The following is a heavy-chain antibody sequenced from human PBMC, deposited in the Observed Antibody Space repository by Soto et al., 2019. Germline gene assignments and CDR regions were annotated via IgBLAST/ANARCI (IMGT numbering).Heavy chain of an antibody. V-gene: IGHV3-30*18. Sequence: GGSLRLSCAASGFTFSSYGMQSVRQAPGKGLEWVAVISYDGSNKHYADSVKGRFTISRDNSKNTLYLQMNSLRAEDRAVYYCAKARLPYSYYGLDVWGQRTTVTVSS. D-gene: IGHD6-25*01. CDR2: ISYDGSNK. J-gene: IGHJ6*02. CDR1: GFTFSSYG. CDR3: AKARLPYSYYGLDV.